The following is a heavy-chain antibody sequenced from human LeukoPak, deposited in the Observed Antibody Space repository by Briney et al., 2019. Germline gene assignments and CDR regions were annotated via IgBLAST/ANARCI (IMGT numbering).Heavy chain of an antibody. V-gene: IGHV3-7*03. D-gene: IGHD3-3*01. CDR3: ARGLEWLTRRHTWFDP. CDR1: GFTLSSYW. Sequence: GGSLRLSCAASGFTLSSYWMSWVRQAPGKGLEWVANIKQDGREIYYVDSVKGRFTISRDNAKNSLYLQMNSLRSDDTAVYYCARGLEWLTRRHTWFDPWGQGTLVTVSS. CDR2: IKQDGREI. J-gene: IGHJ5*02.